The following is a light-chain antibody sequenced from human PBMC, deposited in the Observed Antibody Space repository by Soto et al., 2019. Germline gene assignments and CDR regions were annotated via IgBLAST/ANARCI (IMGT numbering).Light chain of an antibody. CDR2: ENN. J-gene: IGLJ1*01. V-gene: IGLV1-40*01. Sequence: QSVLTQPPSVSEGPGQRVTIPCTGSSSNIGAGYDAHWYQQVPGTAPKLLIYENNNRPSGVPDRLSGSKSGTSAPLAITGLQADDDAEYYCQSYDSSLSGYVFRTGTQLPVL. CDR3: QSYDSSLSGYV. CDR1: SSNIGAGYD.